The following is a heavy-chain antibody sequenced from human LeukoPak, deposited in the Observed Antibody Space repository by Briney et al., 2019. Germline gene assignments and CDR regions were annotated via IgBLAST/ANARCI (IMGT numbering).Heavy chain of an antibody. CDR1: SSSISIVNY. CDR2: ISRTGTT. CDR3: ARHIRRDGYDFDWYFDL. V-gene: IGHV4-38-2*02. D-gene: IGHD5-24*01. Sequence: PSETLSLTCTLSSSSISIVNYWGWIRQPPGKGLEWIAFISRTGTTNYNPSLKSRVTLSVDTSKTQFSLKLSSVTAADTAVYYSARHIRRDGYDFDWYFDLWGRGTLVTVSS. J-gene: IGHJ2*01.